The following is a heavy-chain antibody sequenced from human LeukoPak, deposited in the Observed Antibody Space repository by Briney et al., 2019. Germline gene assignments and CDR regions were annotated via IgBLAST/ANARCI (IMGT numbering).Heavy chain of an antibody. D-gene: IGHD5-12*01. CDR3: ASIAARGDY. J-gene: IGHJ4*02. V-gene: IGHV4-39*02. CDR1: GFTFSDYY. CDR2: VYYAGST. Sequence: LRLSCAASGFTFSDYYMSWIRRPPGKGLEWIGSVYYAGSTYYSPSLKSRVTLSVDTSKNHFSLKLNSVTAADTAVYYCASIAARGDYWGQGILVTVSS.